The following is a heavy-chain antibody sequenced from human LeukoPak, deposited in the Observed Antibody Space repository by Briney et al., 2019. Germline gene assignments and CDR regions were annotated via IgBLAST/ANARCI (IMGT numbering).Heavy chain of an antibody. CDR2: INPNSGGT. Sequence: GASVKVSCKASGYTFTGYYMHWVRQAPGQGLEWMGWINPNSGGTNYAQKLQGRVTMTTDTSTSTAYMELRSLRSDDTAVYFCARDNSVGDYAWWFDPWGQGTLVTVSS. J-gene: IGHJ5*02. CDR1: GYTFTGYY. D-gene: IGHD1-26*01. V-gene: IGHV1-2*02. CDR3: ARDNSVGDYAWWFDP.